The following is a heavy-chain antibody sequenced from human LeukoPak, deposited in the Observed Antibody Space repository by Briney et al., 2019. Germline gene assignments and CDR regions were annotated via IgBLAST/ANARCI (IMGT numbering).Heavy chain of an antibody. CDR2: IYTSGST. CDR1: GGSISSGTYY. V-gene: IGHV4-61*02. Sequence: SETLSLTCTVSGGSISSGTYYWSWIRQPAGKGLEWIGRIYTSGSTNYNPSLKSRVTISVDTSKNQFSLRLSSVTAADTAVYYCARVGPYDYVWGSYRYLKSETQYYFDYWGQGTLVTVSS. CDR3: ARVGPYDYVWGSYRYLKSETQYYFDY. D-gene: IGHD3-16*02. J-gene: IGHJ4*02.